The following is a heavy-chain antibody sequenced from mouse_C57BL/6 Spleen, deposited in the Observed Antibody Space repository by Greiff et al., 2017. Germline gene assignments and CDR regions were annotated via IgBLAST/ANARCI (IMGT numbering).Heavy chain of an antibody. CDR2: ISDGGSYT. CDR1: GFTFSSYA. D-gene: IGHD2-3*01. CDR3: AGGLCYALDD. J-gene: IGHJ4*01. Sequence: EVKLMESGGGLVKPGGSLKLSCAASGFTFSSYAMSWVRQTPEKRLEWVATISDGGSYTYYPDNVKGRFTISRDKAKNNLYLQMSQLKSEDTAMYYCAGGLCYALDDWGQGTTVTVAS. V-gene: IGHV5-4*03.